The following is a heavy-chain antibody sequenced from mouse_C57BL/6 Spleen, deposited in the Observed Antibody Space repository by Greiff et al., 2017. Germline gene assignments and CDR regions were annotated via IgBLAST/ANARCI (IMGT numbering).Heavy chain of an antibody. CDR1: GYTFTSYG. CDR3: ARWAIGYDYDDY. V-gene: IGHV1-81*01. J-gene: IGHJ2*01. Sequence: QVQLQQSGAELARPGASVKLSCKASGYTFTSYGISWLKQRTGQGLEWIGEIYPRSCNTYYNEKFKGKATMTADKSSSTAYMELRSLTSEDSAVYFGARWAIGYDYDDYWGQGTTLTVSS. D-gene: IGHD2-4*01. CDR2: IYPRSCNT.